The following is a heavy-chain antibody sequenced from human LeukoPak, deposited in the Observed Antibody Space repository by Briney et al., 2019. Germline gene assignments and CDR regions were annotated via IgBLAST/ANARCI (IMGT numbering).Heavy chain of an antibody. D-gene: IGHD6-19*01. CDR1: GGSISSYY. Sequence: SETLSLTCTVSGGSISSYYWRWLRQPPGKGLEGMGYIYYSGSTNYNPSLKSRVTISVDTSKNQFSLKLSSVTAADTAVYYCARGGASIAVAGALRNWYFDLWGRGTPVTVSS. CDR3: ARGGASIAVAGALRNWYFDL. J-gene: IGHJ2*01. V-gene: IGHV4-59*01. CDR2: IYYSGST.